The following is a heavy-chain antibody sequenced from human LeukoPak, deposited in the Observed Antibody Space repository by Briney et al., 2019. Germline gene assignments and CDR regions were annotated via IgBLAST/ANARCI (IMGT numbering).Heavy chain of an antibody. CDR1: GGTFSSYA. CDR2: IIPIFGTA. J-gene: IGHJ4*02. Sequence: GASVKVSCKASGGTFSSYAISWVRQAPGQGLEWMGGIIPIFGTANYAQKFQGRVTITTDESTSTAYMELSSLRSEDTAVYYCARVAYCTKGVCINFDLWGQGTLVTVSS. D-gene: IGHD2-8*01. CDR3: ARVAYCTKGVCINFDL. V-gene: IGHV1-69*05.